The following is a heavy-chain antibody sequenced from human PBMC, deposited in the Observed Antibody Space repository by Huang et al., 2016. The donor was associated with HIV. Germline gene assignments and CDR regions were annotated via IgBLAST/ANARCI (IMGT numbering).Heavy chain of an antibody. D-gene: IGHD2-8*01. J-gene: IGHJ6*02. Sequence: LVESGGGLVRPGGSLRLSCAGSTVTFSAYWMTWVRQSPGHGLEWVDRIRQDGSEKHYVDSVEGRFNISRDNGKKLLFLEMRSLGVDDTAVYFCATKADAMDVWGQGTTVIVSS. CDR3: ATKADAMDV. V-gene: IGHV3-7*01. CDR1: TVTFSAYW. CDR2: IRQDGSEK.